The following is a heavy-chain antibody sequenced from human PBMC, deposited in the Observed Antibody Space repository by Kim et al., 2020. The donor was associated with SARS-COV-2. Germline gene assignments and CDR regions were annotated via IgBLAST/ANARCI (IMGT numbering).Heavy chain of an antibody. V-gene: IGHV3-23*01. D-gene: IGHD3-22*01. Sequence: GGSLRLSCAASGFTFSSYAMSWVRQAPGKGLEWVSAISESGGYTYYADSVKGRFTISRDNSKNTLYLQMNSLRAEDTAIYYCATHYDSSGSPLSHFDYWGQGTLVTVSS. CDR3: ATHYDSSGSPLSHFDY. J-gene: IGHJ4*02. CDR1: GFTFSSYA. CDR2: ISESGGYT.